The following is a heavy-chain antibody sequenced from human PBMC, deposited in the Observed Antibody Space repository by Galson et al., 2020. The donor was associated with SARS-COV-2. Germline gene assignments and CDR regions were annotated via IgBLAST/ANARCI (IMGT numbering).Heavy chain of an antibody. Sequence: SGPTLVKPTQTPTLTCTLSGLSLSTNGMNVGWIRQPPGKALEWLAPIYWDGDKRYRPSLKSRPTITTDTSKNQVVLRLTDMDPVDTATYYCVHRRGFGGGYYYFDCWGEGILVTFSS. CDR1: GLSLSTNGMN. D-gene: IGHD3-16*01. J-gene: IGHJ4*02. CDR3: VHRRGFGGGYYYFDC. V-gene: IGHV2-5*02. CDR2: IYWDGDK.